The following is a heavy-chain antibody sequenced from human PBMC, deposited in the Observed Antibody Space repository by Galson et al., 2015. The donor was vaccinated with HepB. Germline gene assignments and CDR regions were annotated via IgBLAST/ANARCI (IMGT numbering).Heavy chain of an antibody. CDR2: IKSKTDGGTT. D-gene: IGHD3-22*01. V-gene: IGHV3-15*01. Sequence: SLRLSCAASGFTFSNAWMSWVRQAPGKGLEWVGRIKSKTDGGTTDYAAPVKGRFTISRDDSKNTLYLQMNSLKTEDTAVYYCTTDVTVYHYDSSGYYAHGIDYWGQGTLVTVSS. CDR3: TTDVTVYHYDSSGYYAHGIDY. J-gene: IGHJ4*02. CDR1: GFTFSNAW.